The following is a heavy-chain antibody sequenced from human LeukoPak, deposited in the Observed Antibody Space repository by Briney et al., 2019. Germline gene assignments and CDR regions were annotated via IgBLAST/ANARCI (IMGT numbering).Heavy chain of an antibody. J-gene: IGHJ4*02. Sequence: PSETLSLTCAVYGGSFSAYYWSWIRQPPGKGLEWIGEINHSGRTNYNPSLRSRATISVDTSKNQFPLNLGSVTAADTAVYYCARGGHGDYPDYWGQGTLVTVSS. D-gene: IGHD4-17*01. CDR3: ARGGHGDYPDY. V-gene: IGHV4-34*01. CDR2: INHSGRT. CDR1: GGSFSAYY.